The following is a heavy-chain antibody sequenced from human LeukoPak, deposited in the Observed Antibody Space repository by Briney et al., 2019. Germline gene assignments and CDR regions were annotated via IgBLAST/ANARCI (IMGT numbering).Heavy chain of an antibody. Sequence: ASVKVSFKASGYTFTSYYMHWVRQAPGQGLEWMGIINPSGGSTNYAQKFQERVTITRDMSTSTAYMELSSLRSEDTAVYYCAAVPSGVRGVIKDYWGQGTLVTVSS. CDR2: INPSGGST. D-gene: IGHD3-10*01. CDR3: AAVPSGVRGVIKDY. J-gene: IGHJ4*02. CDR1: GYTFTSYY. V-gene: IGHV1-46*01.